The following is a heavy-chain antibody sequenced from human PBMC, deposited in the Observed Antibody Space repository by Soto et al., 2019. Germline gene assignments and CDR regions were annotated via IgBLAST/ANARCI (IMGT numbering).Heavy chain of an antibody. V-gene: IGHV1-69*06. Sequence: GXSLKVSCKASAGTFSSYAISWVRQAPGQGLEWMGGIIPIFGTANYAQKFQGRVTITADKSTSTAYMELSSLRSEDTAVYYCARAPPPPYNAHLNYYYYGMDVWGQGTTVTGSS. CDR3: ARAPPPPYNAHLNYYYYGMDV. D-gene: IGHD1-20*01. CDR2: IIPIFGTA. CDR1: AGTFSSYA. J-gene: IGHJ6*02.